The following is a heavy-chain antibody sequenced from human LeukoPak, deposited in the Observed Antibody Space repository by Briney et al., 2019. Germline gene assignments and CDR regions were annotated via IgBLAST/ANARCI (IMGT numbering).Heavy chain of an antibody. CDR3: ARVMFSSSWYGLFDY. CDR1: GFTFSSYG. CDR2: IRYDGSNK. Sequence: GGSLRLSCAASGFTFSSYGMHWVRQAPGKGLEWVAFIRYDGSNKYYADSVKGRFTISRDNSKNTLYLQMNSLRAEDTAVYYCARVMFSSSWYGLFDYWGQGTLVTVSS. D-gene: IGHD6-13*01. V-gene: IGHV3-30*02. J-gene: IGHJ4*02.